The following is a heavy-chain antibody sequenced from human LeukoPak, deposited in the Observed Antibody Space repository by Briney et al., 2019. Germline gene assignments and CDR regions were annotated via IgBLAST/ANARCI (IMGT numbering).Heavy chain of an antibody. CDR3: AREMNYYDSSGYYERGGDAFDI. Sequence: ASVKVSCKASGYTFTSYYMHWVRQAPGQGLEWMGIINPSGGSTSYAQKFQGRVTMTTDTSTSTAYMELRSLRSDDTAVYYCAREMNYYDSSGYYERGGDAFDIWGQGTMVTVSS. CDR1: GYTFTSYY. D-gene: IGHD3-22*01. V-gene: IGHV1-46*01. CDR2: INPSGGST. J-gene: IGHJ3*02.